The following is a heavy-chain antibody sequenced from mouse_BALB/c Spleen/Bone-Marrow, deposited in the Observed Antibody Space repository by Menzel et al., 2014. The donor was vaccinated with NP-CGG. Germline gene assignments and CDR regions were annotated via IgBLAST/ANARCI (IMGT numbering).Heavy chain of an antibody. CDR1: GFAFSSYD. V-gene: IGHV5-12-1*01. CDR2: ISSGGGST. J-gene: IGHJ2*01. D-gene: IGHD1-1*01. Sequence: EVKLMESGGGLVKPGGSLKLSCAASGFAFSSYDMSWVRQTPEKRLEWVAYISSGGGSTYYPDTVKGRFTISRDNAKNTLYLQVSSLKSEDTAMYYCAREVLRDYFDYWGQGTTLTVSS. CDR3: AREVLRDYFDY.